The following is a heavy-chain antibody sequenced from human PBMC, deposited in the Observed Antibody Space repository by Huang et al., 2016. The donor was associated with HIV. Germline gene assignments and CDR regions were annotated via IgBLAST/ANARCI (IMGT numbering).Heavy chain of an antibody. V-gene: IGHV1-8*01. CDR3: ARGGLLWFGELST. J-gene: IGHJ5*02. Sequence: QVQLVQSGAEVKKPGASVKVSCKASGYTFTNYDINWVRQATGQGLEWMGWRNPKRGDTGFAQKFQGRVTMTRNTSISTAYMELSSLRSEDTAVYYCARGGLLWFGELSTWGQGTLVTVSS. D-gene: IGHD3-10*01. CDR2: RNPKRGDT. CDR1: GYTFTNYD.